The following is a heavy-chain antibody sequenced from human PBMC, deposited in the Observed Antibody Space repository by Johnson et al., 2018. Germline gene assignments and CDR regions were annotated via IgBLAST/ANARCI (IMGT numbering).Heavy chain of an antibody. J-gene: IGHJ3*02. V-gene: IGHV3-30*18. CDR2: IGYDGGNK. CDR3: ANALGLYPYEGFDT. D-gene: IGHD3-22*01. Sequence: QVQLVQSGGGVVQPGRSLRLSCAAYGFTFSPYAMFWVRQAPGKGLEWVAVIGYDGGNKYYADSVKGRFTISRDNSKKPLFLQMNSLRAGDTAVYYWANALGLYPYEGFDTWGQGTMVTVSS. CDR1: GFTFSPYA.